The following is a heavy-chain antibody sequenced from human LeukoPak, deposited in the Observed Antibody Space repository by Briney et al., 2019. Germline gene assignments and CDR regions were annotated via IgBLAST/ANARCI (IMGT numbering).Heavy chain of an antibody. V-gene: IGHV4-59*08. CDR2: IYYSGST. Sequence: TSETLSLTCTVSGGSISSYYWSWIRQPPGKGLEWIGYIYYSGSTNYNPSLKSRVTISVDTSKNQFSLKLSSVTAADTAVYYCARQTTVCAFDIWGQGTMVTVSS. J-gene: IGHJ3*02. D-gene: IGHD4-17*01. CDR3: ARQTTVCAFDI. CDR1: GGSISSYY.